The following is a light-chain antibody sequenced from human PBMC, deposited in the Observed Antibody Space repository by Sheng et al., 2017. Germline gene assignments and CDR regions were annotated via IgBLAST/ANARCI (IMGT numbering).Light chain of an antibody. CDR3: QQYRI. Sequence: DIQMTQSPSTLSASVGDRVTITCRASQSISTLLAWYQQKPGKAPKILIYKTSSLESGVPSRFSGKGSGTEFTLTISSLQPDDFATYYCQQYRIFGQGTRVEI. V-gene: IGKV1-5*03. J-gene: IGKJ1*01. CDR2: KTS. CDR1: QSISTL.